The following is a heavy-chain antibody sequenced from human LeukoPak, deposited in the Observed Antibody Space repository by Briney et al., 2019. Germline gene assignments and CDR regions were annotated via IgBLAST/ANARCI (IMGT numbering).Heavy chain of an antibody. CDR3: ARDRRYCGGGSCYFDYFFDY. V-gene: IGHV3-30*04. J-gene: IGHJ4*02. CDR2: ISYDGSIN. D-gene: IGHD2-15*01. CDR1: GFNFNTYA. Sequence: PGRSLRLSCAASGFNFNTYAVNWVRQAPGKGLEWVADISYDGSINFYADSVKGRFTISRDNSKNTLYLQMNSLRAEDSALYFCARDRRYCGGGSCYFDYFFDYWGQGTLVTVSS.